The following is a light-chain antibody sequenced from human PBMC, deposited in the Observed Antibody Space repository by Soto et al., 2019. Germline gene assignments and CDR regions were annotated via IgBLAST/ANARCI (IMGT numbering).Light chain of an antibody. V-gene: IGKV3-11*01. J-gene: IGKJ2*01. CDR2: GAS. CDR3: QHRGKWPRT. CDR1: QSVGSY. Sequence: EIVLTQSPATLSLSPGERVTLSCRASQSVGSYLAWYQQKPGQAPRLLIYGASNRATGITARFSGSGSGTDFSLTISSLESEDFAVYYCQHRGKWPRTFGKGTKLEIK.